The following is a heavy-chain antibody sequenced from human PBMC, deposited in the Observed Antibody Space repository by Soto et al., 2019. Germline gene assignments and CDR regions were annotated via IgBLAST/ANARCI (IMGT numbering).Heavy chain of an antibody. D-gene: IGHD4-17*01. CDR2: IKSKTDGGTT. V-gene: IGHV3-15*01. Sequence: GGSLRLSCAASGFTFSNAWMSWVRQAPGKGLEWVGRIKSKTDGGTTDYAAPVKGRFTISRDDSKNTLYLQMNSLKTEDTAVYYCTTGALLRREAFDIWGQGTMVTVSS. J-gene: IGHJ3*02. CDR3: TTGALLRREAFDI. CDR1: GFTFSNAW.